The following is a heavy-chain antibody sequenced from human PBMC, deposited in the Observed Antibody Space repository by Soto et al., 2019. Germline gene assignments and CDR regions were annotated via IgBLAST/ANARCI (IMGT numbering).Heavy chain of an antibody. Sequence: QVQLQESGPGLVKPSETLSLICTVSGGSISSYYGSWIRQPPGKRLEWIGYIYYSGSTNYNPSLKSRVTISVDTSNNQCSLKLSYVTAADTAVYYCARVRAGYSSGWSLDYWGQGTLVTVSS. J-gene: IGHJ4*02. CDR1: GGSISSYY. CDR2: IYYSGST. CDR3: ARVRAGYSSGWSLDY. D-gene: IGHD6-19*01. V-gene: IGHV4-59*01.